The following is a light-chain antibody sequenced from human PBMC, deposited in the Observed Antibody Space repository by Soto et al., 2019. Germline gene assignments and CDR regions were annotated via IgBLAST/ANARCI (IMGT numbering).Light chain of an antibody. J-gene: IGKJ5*01. CDR1: QNIARW. CDR3: QHFNNYPT. Sequence: DIQMTQSPSSLSASVGDRVTITCRASQNIARWLAWYQQKPGKAPKFLIYDASSLASGVPSRFSGSGSGTEFTLTISSLQPEDFATYYCQHFNNYPTFGQGTRLKIK. V-gene: IGKV1-5*01. CDR2: DAS.